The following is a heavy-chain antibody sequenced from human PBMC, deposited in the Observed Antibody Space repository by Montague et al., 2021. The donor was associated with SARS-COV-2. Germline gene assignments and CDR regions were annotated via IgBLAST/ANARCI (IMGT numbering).Heavy chain of an antibody. CDR1: GGSFSGYY. CDR2: INQSGRT. CDR3: ARRESSGWGVTVSAELDY. Sequence: SETLSLTCAVYGGSFSGYYWSWIRQSPEKGLEWIGEINQSGRTNNNPSLKSRVIISVDTSKNQFSLKLSSVTAADTAVYYCARRESSGWGVTVSAELDYWGQGILVTVSS. D-gene: IGHD3-10*01. V-gene: IGHV4-34*01. J-gene: IGHJ4*02.